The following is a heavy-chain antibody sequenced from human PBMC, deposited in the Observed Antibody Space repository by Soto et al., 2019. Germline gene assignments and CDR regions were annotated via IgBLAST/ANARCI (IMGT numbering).Heavy chain of an antibody. V-gene: IGHV3-64*04. CDR2: ISTNGGST. J-gene: IGHJ4*02. Sequence: PGGSLRLSCSASGFTFSSYAMHWVRQAPGKGLEYVSSISTNGGSTYYADSVKGRFTISRDNSKNTLYLQMNSLRAEDTAVYYCAKDQGSSWYEIDYWGQGTLVTVSS. CDR3: AKDQGSSWYEIDY. CDR1: GFTFSSYA. D-gene: IGHD6-13*01.